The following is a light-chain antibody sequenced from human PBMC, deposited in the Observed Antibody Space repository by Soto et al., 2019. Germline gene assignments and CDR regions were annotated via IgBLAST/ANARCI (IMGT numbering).Light chain of an antibody. V-gene: IGLV2-14*01. J-gene: IGLJ3*02. CDR1: SSDVGGYNY. CDR2: EVS. Sequence: QSVLTQSASVSGSPGQSITISCTGTSSDVGGYNYVSWYQQHPGKAPKLMIYEVSNRPSGVSNRFSASKSGNTASLTISGLQAEDEADYYCSSYTSSSTGVFGGGTKLTVL. CDR3: SSYTSSSTGV.